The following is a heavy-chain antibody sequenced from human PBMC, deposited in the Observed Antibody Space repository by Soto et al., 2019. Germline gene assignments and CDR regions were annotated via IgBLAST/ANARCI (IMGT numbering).Heavy chain of an antibody. CDR3: ARHSLALRKNNWFDP. V-gene: IGHV4-39*01. D-gene: IGHD3-3*02. CDR1: GNSIISSDFY. Sequence: PSLTCTVSGNSIISSDFYWGWVRQPPGKGLEWIGSIFYLGSSYYNPSLKSRVTMSVDTSKNQFSLRLRSVTAADTALYFCARHSLALRKNNWFDPWGQGIMVTVSS. J-gene: IGHJ5*02. CDR2: IFYLGSS.